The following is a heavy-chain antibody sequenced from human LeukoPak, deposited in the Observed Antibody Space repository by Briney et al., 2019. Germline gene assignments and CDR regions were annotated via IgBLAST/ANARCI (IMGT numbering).Heavy chain of an antibody. CDR2: INHSGST. Sequence: SETLSLTCAVYGGSFSGYYWSWIRQPPGKGLEWIGEINHSGSTNYNPSLKSRVTISVDTSKNQFSLKLSSVTAADTAVYYCARTLGGCSSTSCYSEIYYFDYWGQGTLVTVSS. CDR1: GGSFSGYY. V-gene: IGHV4-34*01. J-gene: IGHJ4*02. D-gene: IGHD2-2*02. CDR3: ARTLGGCSSTSCYSEIYYFDY.